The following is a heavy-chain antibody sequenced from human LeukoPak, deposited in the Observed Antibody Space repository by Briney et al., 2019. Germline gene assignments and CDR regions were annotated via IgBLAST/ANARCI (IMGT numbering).Heavy chain of an antibody. D-gene: IGHD3-22*01. CDR1: GFIFRDYH. J-gene: IGHJ4*02. CDR3: ARGPWDYYDSSNYRTFDY. Sequence: GGSLRLSCAASGFIFRDYHIHWVRQAPGEGLEWVSSISSSAGYMYYADSVKGRFTISRDNAKNSLYLQMNTLRAEDTAVYYCARGPWDYYDSSNYRTFDYWGQGTLVTVSS. CDR2: ISSSAGYM. V-gene: IGHV3-21*01.